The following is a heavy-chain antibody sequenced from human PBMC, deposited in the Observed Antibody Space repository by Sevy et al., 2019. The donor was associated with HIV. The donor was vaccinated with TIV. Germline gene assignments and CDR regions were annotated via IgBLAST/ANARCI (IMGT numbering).Heavy chain of an antibody. CDR1: CGSISSGGYY. CDR3: ARGSDTAMVTIYYFDY. J-gene: IGHJ4*02. CDR2: IYYSGST. V-gene: IGHV4-31*03. D-gene: IGHD5-18*01. Sequence: SETLSLTCTVSCGSISSGGYYWSWIRQHPGKGLEWIGYIYYSGSTYYNPSLKSRVTISVDTSKNQFSLKLSSVTAADTAVYYCARGSDTAMVTIYYFDYWGQGTLVTVSS.